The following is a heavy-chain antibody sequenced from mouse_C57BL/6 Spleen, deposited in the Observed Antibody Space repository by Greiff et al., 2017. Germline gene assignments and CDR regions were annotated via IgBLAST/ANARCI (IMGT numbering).Heavy chain of an antibody. D-gene: IGHD2-4*01. V-gene: IGHV1-52*01. J-gene: IGHJ4*01. CDR3: ARSSDYDGTYYYAMDY. Sequence: QVQLQQPGAELVRPGSSVTLSCKASGYTFSSSWMHWVKQRPIQGLEWIGNIDPSDSETHYNQKFKDKATLTVDTSSSTADMQLSSLTSEDSAVYYCARSSDYDGTYYYAMDYWGQGTSVTVSS. CDR2: IDPSDSET. CDR1: GYTFSSSW.